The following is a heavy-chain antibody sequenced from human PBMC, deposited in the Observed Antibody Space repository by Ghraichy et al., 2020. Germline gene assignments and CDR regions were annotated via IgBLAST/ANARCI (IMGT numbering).Heavy chain of an antibody. CDR2: ISSSGDST. CDR1: GFTFSSYS. D-gene: IGHD6-19*01. J-gene: IGHJ4*02. CDR3: VKGGYSSTWIPSPDWYDY. Sequence: GGSLRLSCSASGFTFSSYSMHWVRQAPGKGLEYVSSISSSGDSTYYADSVKDRFTISSDNSEKTLFLQMTSLTVEDTAVYYCVKGGYSSTWIPSPDWYDYWGQGTLVTGSP. V-gene: IGHV3-64D*06.